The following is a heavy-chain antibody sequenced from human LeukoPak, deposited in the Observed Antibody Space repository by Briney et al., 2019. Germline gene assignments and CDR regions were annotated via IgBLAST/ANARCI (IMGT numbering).Heavy chain of an antibody. CDR3: ARLLVVTAIRDEY. J-gene: IGHJ4*02. CDR1: GYTFTGYY. Sequence: ASVKVSCKASGYTFTGYYMHWVRQAPGQGLEWMGWINPNSGGTNYAQKFQGRVTMTRDTSISTAYMELSRLRSDDTAVYYCARLLVVTAIRDEYWGQGTLVTVSS. V-gene: IGHV1-2*02. CDR2: INPNSGGT. D-gene: IGHD2-21*02.